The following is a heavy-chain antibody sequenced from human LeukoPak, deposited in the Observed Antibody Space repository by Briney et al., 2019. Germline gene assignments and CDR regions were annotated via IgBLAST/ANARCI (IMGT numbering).Heavy chain of an antibody. J-gene: IGHJ6*03. Sequence: MSSETLSLTCTVSGGSIGSDNYYWDWLRQPPGKGLEFIAGIFYTGTTYYNPSLKSRVTISVDTSNNHFSLRLSSVTAADTAVYYCARSYWSSSFGFYYNYMDVWGKGTTVTVSS. CDR2: IFYTGTT. V-gene: IGHV4-39*02. D-gene: IGHD6-13*01. CDR3: ARSYWSSSFGFYYNYMDV. CDR1: GGSIGSDNYY.